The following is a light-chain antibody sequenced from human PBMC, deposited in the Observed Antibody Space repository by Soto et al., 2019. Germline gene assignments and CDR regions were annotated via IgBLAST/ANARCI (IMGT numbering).Light chain of an antibody. CDR1: SGSVSTSYY. Sequence: QTVVTQDPSFSVSPGRTVTLTCGLSSGSVSTSYYPSWYQQTPGQAPRTLIYNTNTRSSGVPDRFSGSILGNKAALTITGAQADDESDYYCVLYMGSGTWVFGGGTKLTVL. CDR3: VLYMGSGTWV. J-gene: IGLJ3*02. V-gene: IGLV8-61*01. CDR2: NTN.